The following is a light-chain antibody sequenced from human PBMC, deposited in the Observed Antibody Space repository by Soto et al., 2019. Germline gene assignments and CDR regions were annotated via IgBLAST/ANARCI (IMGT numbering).Light chain of an antibody. Sequence: SVLTQPRSVSGSPGQSVAISCTGTSSDVGGYNYVSWYQHHPGKAPKLMIYDVNKRPSGVPDRFSGSKSGNTASLTISGLQAEDEADYYCCSYAGSYTHYVFGTGTKLTVL. J-gene: IGLJ1*01. V-gene: IGLV2-11*01. CDR3: CSYAGSYTHYV. CDR2: DVN. CDR1: SSDVGGYNY.